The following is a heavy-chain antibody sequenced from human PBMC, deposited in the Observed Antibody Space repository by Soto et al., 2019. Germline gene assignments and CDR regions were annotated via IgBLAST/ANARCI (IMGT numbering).Heavy chain of an antibody. CDR2: INAYNGNT. Sequence: ASVNVSCKAFGYTFIIYGISWVLRAPGQGIEWMGWINAYNGNTDYAQKVQGRVTMTMDTSTRTAYMELRSLRSAATAVCYCARATYQHLWGHLPDCCGQGHLVTVSS. D-gene: IGHD6-13*01. CDR1: GYTFIIYG. V-gene: IGHV1-18*01. J-gene: IGHJ4*02. CDR3: ARATYQHLWGHLPDC.